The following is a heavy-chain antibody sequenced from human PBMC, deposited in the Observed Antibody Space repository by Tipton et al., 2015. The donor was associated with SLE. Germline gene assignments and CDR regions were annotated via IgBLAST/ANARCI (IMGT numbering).Heavy chain of an antibody. CDR3: ARDSTSIAAAGGFDY. D-gene: IGHD6-13*01. Sequence: TLSLTCTVSGGSFSSGSYYWSWIRQPPGKGLEWIGYIYYSGSTNYNPSLKSRVTISVDTSKNQFSLKLSSVTAADTAVYYCARDSTSIAAAGGFDYWGQGTLVTVAS. J-gene: IGHJ4*02. V-gene: IGHV4-61*01. CDR1: GGSFSSGSYY. CDR2: IYYSGST.